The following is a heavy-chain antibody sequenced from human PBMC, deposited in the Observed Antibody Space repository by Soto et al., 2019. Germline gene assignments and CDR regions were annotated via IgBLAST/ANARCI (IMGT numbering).Heavy chain of an antibody. J-gene: IGHJ5*02. CDR1: GFTFSDYA. D-gene: IGHD6-13*01. V-gene: IGHV3-30*18. Sequence: GGSLRLSCAASGFTFSDYAMHWVRQAPGEGLEWVALISHDGSNEYYADSVKGRFTISRDNSKNTLYLQMNSLRAEDTAVYYCAKLGRASYSSSWFYTSWGQGTLVTVSS. CDR2: ISHDGSNE. CDR3: AKLGRASYSSSWFYTS.